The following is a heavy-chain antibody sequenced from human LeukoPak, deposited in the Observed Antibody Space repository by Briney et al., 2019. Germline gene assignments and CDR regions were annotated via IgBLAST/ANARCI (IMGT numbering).Heavy chain of an antibody. CDR2: ISGSGGST. Sequence: GGSLRLSCAASGFTFSSYAMSWVRQAPGKGLEWVSAISGSGGSTYYADSVKGRFTISRDNSKNTLYLQMNSLRAEDTAVYYCAKDLRYGSGSYYNPSDYWGQGTLVTVSS. D-gene: IGHD3-10*01. CDR1: GFTFSSYA. J-gene: IGHJ4*02. CDR3: AKDLRYGSGSYYNPSDY. V-gene: IGHV3-23*01.